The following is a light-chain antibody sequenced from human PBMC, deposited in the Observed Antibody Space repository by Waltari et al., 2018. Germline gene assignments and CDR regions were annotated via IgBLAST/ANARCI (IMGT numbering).Light chain of an antibody. CDR3: QTGGHGTWV. V-gene: IGLV4-69*01. J-gene: IGLJ3*02. CDR1: SGHRSNV. CDR2: VNSDGSH. Sequence: QLVLPQSPSASAALGASVKLTRTLSSGHRSNVIAWHQQQSEKGPRYLMKVNSDGSHSKGDDIPDRFSGSSSGAERYLTISSVQSEDEADYYCQTGGHGTWVFGGGTKLTVL.